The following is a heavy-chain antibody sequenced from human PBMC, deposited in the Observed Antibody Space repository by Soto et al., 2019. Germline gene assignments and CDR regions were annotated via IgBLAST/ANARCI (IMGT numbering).Heavy chain of an antibody. CDR1: GFTFSSYS. CDR2: TSSNEGTK. V-gene: IGHV3-30-3*01. CDR3: AREVVTTQWYFDN. J-gene: IGHJ4*02. D-gene: IGHD1-1*01. Sequence: GGSLRLSCATSGFTFSSYSMHWFRQAPGKGLEWVAVTSSNEGTKFYADSVKGQFTISRDNSKNTLYLQMNSLRVEDTAVYYCAREVVTTQWYFDNWGQGILVTVSS.